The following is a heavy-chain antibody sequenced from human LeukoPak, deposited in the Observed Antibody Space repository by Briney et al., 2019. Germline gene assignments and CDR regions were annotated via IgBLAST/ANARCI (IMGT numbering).Heavy chain of an antibody. CDR2: ISSGSAQT. CDR1: GFTFSDYH. J-gene: IGHJ4*02. CDR3: ARGDYGGDYFDY. Sequence: KPGGSLRLSCAASGFTFSDYHMSWVRQAPGKGLEWISYISSGSAQTNYADSVRGRFTISRDNARNSLYLQMNSLRVEDTAIYYCARGDYGGDYFDYWGQGTLVTVSS. V-gene: IGHV3-11*05. D-gene: IGHD4-23*01.